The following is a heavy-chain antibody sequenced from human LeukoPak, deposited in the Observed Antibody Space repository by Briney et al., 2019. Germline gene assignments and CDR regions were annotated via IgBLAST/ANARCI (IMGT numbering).Heavy chain of an antibody. V-gene: IGHV3-21*01. CDR3: ARDQVRYSSSPGRLDY. D-gene: IGHD6-6*01. Sequence: GGSLRLSCAASGFTFSSYAMSWVRQAPGKGLEWVSSITSSSSYIYYADSVKGRFTISRDNAKNSLYLQMNSLRAEDTAVYYCARDQVRYSSSPGRLDYWGQGTLVTVSS. CDR1: GFTFSSYA. CDR2: ITSSSSYI. J-gene: IGHJ4*02.